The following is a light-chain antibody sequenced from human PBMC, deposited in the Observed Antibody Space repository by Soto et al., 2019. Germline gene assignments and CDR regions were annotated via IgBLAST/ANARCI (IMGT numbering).Light chain of an antibody. CDR2: EVS. J-gene: IGLJ3*02. Sequence: QSVLTQPASVSGSPGQSITISCTGTSSDVGGYNFVSWYQQHPGNAPKLMIYEVSNRPSGVSDRFSGSKSGNTASLTISGLQAEDEADCYCSSFTTSNTWMFGGGTKLTVL. CDR1: SSDVGGYNF. V-gene: IGLV2-14*01. CDR3: SSFTTSNTWM.